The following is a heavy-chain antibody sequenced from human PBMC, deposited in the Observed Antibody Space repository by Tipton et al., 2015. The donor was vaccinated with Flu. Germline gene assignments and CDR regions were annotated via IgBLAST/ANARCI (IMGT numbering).Heavy chain of an antibody. CDR3: ARDTIFGVAH. J-gene: IGHJ4*02. D-gene: IGHD3-3*01. CDR1: GGSISSSSYY. V-gene: IGHV4-39*07. Sequence: TLSLTCTVSGGSISSSSYYWGWIRQPPGKGLEWIGSIYYSGSTYYSPSLKSRVTISVDTSKYQFSLKLSSVTAADTAVYYCARDTIFGVAHWGQGTLVTVSS. CDR2: IYYSGST.